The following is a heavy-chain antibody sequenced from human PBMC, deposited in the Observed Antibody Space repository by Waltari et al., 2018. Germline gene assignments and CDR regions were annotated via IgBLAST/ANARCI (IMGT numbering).Heavy chain of an antibody. CDR2: IIPIFGIA. CDR3: ARGDLVGATSYYYYGMDV. V-gene: IGHV1-69*13. Sequence: QVQLVQSGAEVKKPGSTVKVSCKASGGTFSSYAISWVRQAPGQGLEWMGGIIPIFGIANYAQKFQGRVTITADESTSTAYMELSSLRSEDTAVYYCARGDLVGATSYYYYGMDVWGQGTTVTVSS. D-gene: IGHD1-26*01. CDR1: GGTFSSYA. J-gene: IGHJ6*02.